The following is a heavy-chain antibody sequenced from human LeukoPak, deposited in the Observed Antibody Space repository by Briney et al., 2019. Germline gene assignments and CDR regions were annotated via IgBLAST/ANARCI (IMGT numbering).Heavy chain of an antibody. D-gene: IGHD4-23*01. J-gene: IGHJ4*02. Sequence: GGSLRLSCAASGFTLSSYWMSWVRQAPGKGLEWVANIKQDGSEKYYVDSVKGRFTISRDNAKNSLYLQMNSLRAEDTAVYYCARDYYGGNSIYFDYWGQGTLVTVSS. CDR2: IKQDGSEK. CDR3: ARDYYGGNSIYFDY. CDR1: GFTLSSYW. V-gene: IGHV3-7*01.